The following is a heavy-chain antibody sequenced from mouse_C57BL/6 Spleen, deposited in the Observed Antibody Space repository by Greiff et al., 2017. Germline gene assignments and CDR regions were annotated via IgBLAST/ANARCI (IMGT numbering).Heavy chain of an antibody. V-gene: IGHV14-1*01. D-gene: IGHD1-2*01. CDR1: GFNIKDYY. J-gene: IGHJ3*01. CDR2: IDPEDGDT. CDR3: TALYGEVWFAY. Sequence: DVQLQESGAELVRPGASVKLSCTASGFNIKDYYMHWVKQRPEQGLEWIGRIDPEDGDTEYAPKFQGKATMTADTSSNTAYLQLSSLTSEYTAVYYCTALYGEVWFAYWGQGTLVTVSA.